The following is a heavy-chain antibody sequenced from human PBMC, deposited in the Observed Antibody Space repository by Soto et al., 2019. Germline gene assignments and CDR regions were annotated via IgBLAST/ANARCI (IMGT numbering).Heavy chain of an antibody. CDR3: AKRVVVTGREYYFDY. J-gene: IGHJ4*02. Sequence: EVQLLESGGGLVQPGGSLRLSCAASGFTFSSFAMSWVRQAPGKGLEWVSTSGSGGGTHYADSVKGRFTISRDNSKNTLYLQMNSLRAEDTAVYYCAKRVVVTGREYYFDYWGQGTLVTVSS. D-gene: IGHD2-21*02. CDR1: GFTFSSFA. V-gene: IGHV3-23*01. CDR2: TSGSGGGT.